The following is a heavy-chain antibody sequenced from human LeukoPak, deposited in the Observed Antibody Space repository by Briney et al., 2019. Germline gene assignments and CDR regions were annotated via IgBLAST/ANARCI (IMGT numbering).Heavy chain of an antibody. J-gene: IGHJ4*02. CDR1: GFTFSSYS. V-gene: IGHV3-21*01. Sequence: GGSLRLSCAASGFTFSSYSMNWVRQAPGKGLEWVSSISSSSGSIYYADSVKGRFTISRDNAKNSVYLQMNSLRAEDTAIYYCARDWNYFSCWGQGTLVTVSS. CDR3: ARDWNYFSC. CDR2: ISSSSGSI. D-gene: IGHD1-1*01.